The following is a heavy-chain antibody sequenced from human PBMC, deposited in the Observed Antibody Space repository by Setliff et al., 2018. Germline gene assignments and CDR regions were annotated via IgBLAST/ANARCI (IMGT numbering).Heavy chain of an antibody. V-gene: IGHV3-23*01. CDR3: ARERYSNQDGRFHAFDI. J-gene: IGHJ3*02. CDR2: ITGSGGGT. D-gene: IGHD4-4*01. CDR1: RFTFSVDV. Sequence: GGSLRLSCTASRFTFSVDVMAWVRQAPGKGLEWVSSITGSGGGTYYADSVKGRFIVSRDNSKNTLYLQMNSLRAEDTAVYYCARERYSNQDGRFHAFDIWGQGTMVTVSS.